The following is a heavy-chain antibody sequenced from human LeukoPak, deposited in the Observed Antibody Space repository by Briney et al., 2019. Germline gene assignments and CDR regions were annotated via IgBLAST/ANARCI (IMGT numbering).Heavy chain of an antibody. CDR2: ISGSGGST. CDR3: AKALPVGHYNSYDFDY. D-gene: IGHD5-12*01. J-gene: IGHJ4*02. CDR1: GFTFSSYD. V-gene: IGHV3-23*01. Sequence: PGVSVRLSCAASGFTFSSYDTIWVRQAPGKGLEWVSSISGSGGSTYYADSVKGRFTISRDNSKNTLYLQMNSLRAEDTAVYYCAKALPVGHYNSYDFDYWGQGTLVTVSS.